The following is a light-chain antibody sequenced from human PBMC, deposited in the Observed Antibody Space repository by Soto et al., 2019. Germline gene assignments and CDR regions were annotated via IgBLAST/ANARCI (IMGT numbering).Light chain of an antibody. Sequence: EFVLTQSPGTLSLSPGERAXLSCRASQTVRNNYLAWYQQKPGQAPRLLIYDASSRATGIPDRFSGGGSGTDFTLTISRLEPEEFAVYYCQQFSSYPLTFGGGTKVEIK. CDR3: QQFSSYPLT. V-gene: IGKV3-20*01. CDR2: DAS. J-gene: IGKJ4*01. CDR1: QTVRNNY.